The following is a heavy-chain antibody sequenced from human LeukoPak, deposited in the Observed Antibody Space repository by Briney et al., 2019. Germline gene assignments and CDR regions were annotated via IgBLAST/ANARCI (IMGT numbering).Heavy chain of an antibody. CDR1: GFTFSSYA. CDR2: ISGSGGST. Sequence: GSLRLSCAASGFTFSSYAMSWVRQAPGKGLEWVSAISGSGGSTYYADSVKGRFTISRDNSKNTLYLQMNSLRAEDTAVYYCAATPYGSGSYRDPPDYWGQGTLVTVSS. V-gene: IGHV3-23*01. J-gene: IGHJ4*02. D-gene: IGHD3-10*01. CDR3: AATPYGSGSYRDPPDY.